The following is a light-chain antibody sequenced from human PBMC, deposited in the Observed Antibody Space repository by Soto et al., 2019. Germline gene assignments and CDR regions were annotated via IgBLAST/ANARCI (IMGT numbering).Light chain of an antibody. J-gene: IGKJ5*01. V-gene: IGKV3-20*01. CDR3: QHFGGTTFT. CDR2: GAS. Sequence: EIVLTQSPGTVSLSPGERGTLSCRASQNLGTLYLAWFQQRPGQTPSLLIYGASTRATGIPDRFSGSGSGTHFTLTISRLEPGDFAVYYCQHFGGTTFTFGQGTRLEIK. CDR1: QNLGTLY.